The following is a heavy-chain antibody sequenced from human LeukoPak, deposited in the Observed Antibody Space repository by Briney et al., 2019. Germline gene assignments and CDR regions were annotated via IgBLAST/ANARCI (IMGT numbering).Heavy chain of an antibody. CDR1: GFTFGDYA. Sequence: GGSLRLSCTASGFTFGDYAMSWVRRAPGKGREGVGFIRKKGFVGTTEYAASVKGRFTISRDGSKSIAYLQMNSLKTEDTAVYYCTRANCVNGVCYHFDYWGQGTLVTVSS. CDR2: IRKKGFVGTT. V-gene: IGHV3-49*04. CDR3: TRANCVNGVCYHFDY. J-gene: IGHJ4*02. D-gene: IGHD2-8*01.